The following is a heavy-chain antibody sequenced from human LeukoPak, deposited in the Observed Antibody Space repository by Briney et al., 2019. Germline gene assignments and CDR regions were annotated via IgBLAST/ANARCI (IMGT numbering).Heavy chain of an antibody. CDR2: MNPNSGNT. CDR3: ARGYHTYYYDSSGYLWGYYFDY. D-gene: IGHD3-22*01. V-gene: IGHV1-8*03. CDR1: GYTFTSYD. Sequence: ASVKVSCKAPGYTFTSYDINWVRQATGQGLEWMGWMNPNSGNTGYAQKFQGRVTITRNTSISTAYMELSSLRSEDTAVYYCARGYHTYYYDSSGYLWGYYFDYWGQGTLVTVSS. J-gene: IGHJ4*02.